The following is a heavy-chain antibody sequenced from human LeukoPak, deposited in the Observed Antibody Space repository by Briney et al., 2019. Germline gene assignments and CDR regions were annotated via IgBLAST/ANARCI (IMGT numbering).Heavy chain of an antibody. CDR3: SRDSYGYQPEFGFAV. D-gene: IGHD5-24*01. J-gene: IGHJ6*02. CDR2: IAGKTHTGTT. V-gene: IGHV3-49*03. CDR1: GFTFGDYA. Sequence: GGSLRLSCTASGFTFGDYAISWFRQAPGKGLQWVGFIAGKTHTGTTEYAASVKGRFSISRDDSKSVAYLEMNSLNTEDTAVYYCSRDSYGYQPEFGFAVWGPGTTVTVSS.